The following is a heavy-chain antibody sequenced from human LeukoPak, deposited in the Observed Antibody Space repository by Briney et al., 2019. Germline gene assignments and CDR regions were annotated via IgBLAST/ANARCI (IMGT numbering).Heavy chain of an antibody. D-gene: IGHD2-2*01. V-gene: IGHV1-46*01. Sequence: ASVKVSCKASGYTFTSYYMHWVRQAPGQGLEWMGIINPSGGSTSYAQKFQGRVTMTRDTSTSTVYMELSSLRSEDTAVYYCARDFGGIVVVPAAPREIYYYYYMDVWGKGTTVTVSS. J-gene: IGHJ6*03. CDR2: INPSGGST. CDR3: ARDFGGIVVVPAAPREIYYYYYMDV. CDR1: GYTFTSYY.